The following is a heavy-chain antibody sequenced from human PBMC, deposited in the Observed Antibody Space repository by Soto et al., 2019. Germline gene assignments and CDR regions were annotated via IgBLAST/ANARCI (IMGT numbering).Heavy chain of an antibody. CDR2: INGHSGVT. CDR1: GFIFTGYY. D-gene: IGHD3-22*01. CDR3: VREESYYASRGFDT. Sequence: QVQLVQSGPEVTKPGASVKVSCKASGFIFTGYYIHWVRQAPGQRLEWMGWINGHSGVTSYSQTFKERVTMTRDTPTTTAYMELSSLTSDDTALYYCVREESYYASRGFDTWGQGTLVTVSS. J-gene: IGHJ5*02. V-gene: IGHV1-2*02.